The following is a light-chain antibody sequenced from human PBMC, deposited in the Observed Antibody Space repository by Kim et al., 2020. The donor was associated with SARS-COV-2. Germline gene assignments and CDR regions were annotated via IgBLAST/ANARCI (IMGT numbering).Light chain of an antibody. J-gene: IGLJ1*01. V-gene: IGLV1-44*01. CDR3: AAWDDSLNGPG. Sequence: QSVLTQPPSASGTPGQRVTISCSGSSSNIGSNTVNWYQQLPRTAPKLPIYSNNQRPSGVPDRFSGSKSGTSASLAISGLQSEDEADYYCAAWDDSLNGPGFGTGTKVTV. CDR1: SSNIGSNT. CDR2: SNN.